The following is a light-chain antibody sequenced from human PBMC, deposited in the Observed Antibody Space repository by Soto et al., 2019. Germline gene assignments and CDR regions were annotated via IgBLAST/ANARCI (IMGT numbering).Light chain of an antibody. J-gene: IGKJ3*01. CDR2: GTS. Sequence: DIVLTQSPGTLSLSPGERATLSCRASQSVSSKYLAWYQQKPGQPPRFLIYGTSIRATGIPERFSGGGSGTDFTLTITRLESEDFAVYYCQQYGSSLFTFGPGTKVDFK. CDR3: QQYGSSLFT. CDR1: QSVSSKY. V-gene: IGKV3-20*01.